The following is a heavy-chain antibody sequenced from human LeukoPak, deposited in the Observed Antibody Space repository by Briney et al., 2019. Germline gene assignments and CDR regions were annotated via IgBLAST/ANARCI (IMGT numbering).Heavy chain of an antibody. D-gene: IGHD1-26*01. CDR2: IDSSGSII. CDR1: GFTFSNAW. CDR3: VRDYGGSTSDALDF. V-gene: IGHV3-48*03. Sequence: PGGSLRLSCAASGFTFSNAWMTWVRQAPGKGLEWVSHIDSSGSIIYYADSVKGRFTISRDNAKNSLSLQMNSLRVEDTALYYCVRDYGGSTSDALDFWGQGAMVTVSS. J-gene: IGHJ3*01.